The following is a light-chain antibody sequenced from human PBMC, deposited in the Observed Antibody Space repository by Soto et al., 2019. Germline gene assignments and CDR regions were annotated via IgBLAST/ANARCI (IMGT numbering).Light chain of an antibody. CDR1: QSVSNNY. J-gene: IGKJ1*01. CDR3: QQYGSSGT. CDR2: GAS. Sequence: EIVLTQSPGTLSLSPGERATLSWRASQSVSNNYLAWYQQKPGQAPRLLIYGASNRATGIPDRFSGSGSGTDSTLTISRLEPEDFAVYYCQQYGSSGTFGQGTKVDIK. V-gene: IGKV3-20*01.